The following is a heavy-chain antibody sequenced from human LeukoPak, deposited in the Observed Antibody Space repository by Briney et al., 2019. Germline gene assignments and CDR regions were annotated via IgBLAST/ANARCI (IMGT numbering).Heavy chain of an antibody. CDR3: TRPKGRGDAFDM. J-gene: IGHJ3*02. D-gene: IGHD3-10*01. CDR1: GYSFTSYW. V-gene: IGHV5-51*01. CDR2: IYPGIFDT. Sequence: GESLKISGKGPGYSFTSYWIGWARQMPGKGLEWMGIIYPGIFDTRYSTFFQGEVPVSADKSITTAYLKWSGRKAWDPPRYSWTRPKGRGDAFDMGGHGTMLTVPS.